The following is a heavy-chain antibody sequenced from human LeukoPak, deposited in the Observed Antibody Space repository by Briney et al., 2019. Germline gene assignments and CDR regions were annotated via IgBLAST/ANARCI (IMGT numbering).Heavy chain of an antibody. CDR1: GFTFSSYW. CDR2: IKQDGSEK. Sequence: GGSLRLSCAASGFTFSSYWMSWVRQAPGKGLEWVANIKQDGSEKYYVDSVKGRFTISRDNAKNSLYLQINSLRAEDTAVYYCARNGAPVVTAITPYYYYMDVWGKGTTVTVSS. V-gene: IGHV3-7*01. J-gene: IGHJ6*03. CDR3: ARNGAPVVTAITPYYYYMDV. D-gene: IGHD2-21*02.